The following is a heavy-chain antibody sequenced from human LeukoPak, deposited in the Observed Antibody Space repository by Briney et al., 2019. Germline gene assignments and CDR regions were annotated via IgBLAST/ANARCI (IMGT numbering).Heavy chain of an antibody. J-gene: IGHJ6*03. CDR2: MNPNSGNT. CDR3: ARGPSVVGEYYYYYMDV. V-gene: IGHV1-8*03. CDR1: GYTFTSYD. D-gene: IGHD1-26*01. Sequence: ASVKVSCKASGYTFTSYDINWVRQATGQGLEWMGWMNPNSGNTGYAQKFQGRVTITRNTSISTAYMELSSLRSEDTAVYYCARGPSVVGEYYYYYMDVWGKGTTVTVSS.